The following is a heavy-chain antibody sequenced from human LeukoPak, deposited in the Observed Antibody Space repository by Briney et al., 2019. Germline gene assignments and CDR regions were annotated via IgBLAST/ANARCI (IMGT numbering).Heavy chain of an antibody. V-gene: IGHV4-39*01. CDR3: ARQNSGSYFDY. CDR2: IYYSGST. J-gene: IGHJ4*02. Sequence: GSLRLSCAASGFTFSSYSMNWVRQPPGKGLEWIGSIYYSGSTYYNPSLKSRVTISVDTSKNQFSLKLSSVTAADTAVYYCARQNSGSYFDYWGQGTLVTVSS. D-gene: IGHD1-26*01. CDR1: GFTFSSYSMN.